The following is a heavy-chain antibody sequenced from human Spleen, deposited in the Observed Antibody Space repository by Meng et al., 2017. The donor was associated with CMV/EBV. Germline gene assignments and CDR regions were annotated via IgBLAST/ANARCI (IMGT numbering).Heavy chain of an antibody. V-gene: IGHV3-21*01. CDR3: AKVRVSSATNIYYYYGLDV. J-gene: IGHJ6*02. CDR2: ITSSSSYM. CDR1: GFTFSGYS. Sequence: SCAASGFTFSGYSMNWVRQAPGKGLEWVSTITSSSSYMYYADSVKGRFTVARDNSKSTMHLRMNSLRAEDTAVYYCAKVRVSSATNIYYYYGLDVWGQGTTVTVSS. D-gene: IGHD2-2*01.